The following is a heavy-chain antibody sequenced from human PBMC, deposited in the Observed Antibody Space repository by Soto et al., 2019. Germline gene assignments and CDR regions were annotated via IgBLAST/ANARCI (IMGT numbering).Heavy chain of an antibody. CDR3: AKDAVSYNGKWDWFDS. Sequence: DVQLLESGGGLVQPGGSLTLSCAASRFTFSDFAMNWVRQAPGKGLEWVSSIGGGGTDTYYADSVKGRFTISIDNSKNTLYLQLDSMRDEDTAVYYCAKDAVSYNGKWDWFDSWGQGTLVIVSS. V-gene: IGHV3-23*01. J-gene: IGHJ5*01. D-gene: IGHD1-20*01. CDR1: RFTFSDFA. CDR2: IGGGGTDT.